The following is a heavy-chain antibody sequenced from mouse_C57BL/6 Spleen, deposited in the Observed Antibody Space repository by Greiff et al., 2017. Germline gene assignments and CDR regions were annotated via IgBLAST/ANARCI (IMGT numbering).Heavy chain of an antibody. CDR3: ARAYYSNFAWFAY. V-gene: IGHV1-81*01. D-gene: IGHD2-5*01. J-gene: IGHJ3*01. Sequence: VQLQQSGAELARPGASVKLSCKASGYTFTSYGISWVKQRTGQGLEWIGEIYPRSGNTYYNEKFKGKATLTADKSSSTAYMELRSLTSEDSAVXFCARAYYSNFAWFAYWGQGTLVTVSA. CDR1: GYTFTSYG. CDR2: IYPRSGNT.